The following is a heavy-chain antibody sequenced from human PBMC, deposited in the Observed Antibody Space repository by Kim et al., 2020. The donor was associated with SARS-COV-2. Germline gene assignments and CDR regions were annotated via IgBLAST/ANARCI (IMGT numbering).Heavy chain of an antibody. CDR1: GFTFSNYG. CDR3: VKSLLPEYNNSWMRS. Sequence: GGSLRLSCSASGFTFSNYGMHWVRQAPGKGLEYVSAINSDGDSTYYADSVKGRFTISRDNSKNTLYLQMSSLSGEDTAVYYCVKSLLPEYNNSWMRSWGQGTLVTVSS. CDR2: INSDGDST. V-gene: IGHV3-64D*09. J-gene: IGHJ4*02. D-gene: IGHD6-13*01.